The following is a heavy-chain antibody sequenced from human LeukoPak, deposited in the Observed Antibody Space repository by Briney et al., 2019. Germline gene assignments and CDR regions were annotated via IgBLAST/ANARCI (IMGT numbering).Heavy chain of an antibody. CDR2: IVVGSGNT. V-gene: IGHV1-58*02. CDR1: GFTFTSSA. CDR3: AAEYSSSSGSFDY. Sequence: SVNVSCKASGFTFTSSAMQWVRQARGQRLEWIGWIVVGSGNTNYAQKFQERVTITRDMSTSTAYMELSSLRSEDTAVYYCAAEYSSSSGSFDYWGQGTLVTVS. J-gene: IGHJ4*02. D-gene: IGHD6-6*01.